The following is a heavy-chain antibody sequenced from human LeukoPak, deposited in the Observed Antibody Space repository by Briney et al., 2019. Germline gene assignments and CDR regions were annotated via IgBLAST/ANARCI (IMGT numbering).Heavy chain of an antibody. V-gene: IGHV4-59*01. CDR2: IYYSGTT. Sequence: PSETLSLTCTVSRGSITNYYWSWIRQPPGKGLEWIGYIYYSGTTNYNPSLRSRVTISVNTSKNQFSLKVSSVTAADTAMHYCARYYDSSGSLDYWGQGTLVTVSS. D-gene: IGHD3-22*01. CDR1: RGSITNYY. CDR3: ARYYDSSGSLDY. J-gene: IGHJ4*02.